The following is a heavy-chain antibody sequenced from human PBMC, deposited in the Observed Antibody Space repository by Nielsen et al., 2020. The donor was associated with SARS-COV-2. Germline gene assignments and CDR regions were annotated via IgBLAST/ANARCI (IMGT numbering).Heavy chain of an antibody. J-gene: IGHJ6*02. V-gene: IGHV4-59*13. CDR2: IYYSGST. Sequence: PGKGLEWIGYIYYSGSTNYNPSLKSRVTISVDTSKNQFSLKLSSVTAADTAVYYCARDQGVVVVAATYYYYYGMDVWGQGTTVTVSS. D-gene: IGHD2-15*01. CDR3: ARDQGVVVVAATYYYYYGMDV.